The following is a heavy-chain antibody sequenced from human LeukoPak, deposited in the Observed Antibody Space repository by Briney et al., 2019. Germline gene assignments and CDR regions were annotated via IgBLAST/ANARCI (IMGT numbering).Heavy chain of an antibody. V-gene: IGHV4-30-4*07. CDR2: IYYSGSA. D-gene: IGHD2-2*01. CDR1: GGTLTSGGYS. CDR3: ARIRISSTSQNYFDP. Sequence: SETLSLTCALSGGTLTSGGYSWSWIRQSPVKALEWIGYIYYSGSAYCNPSLKSRVDISFDTSKNQFSLRMTYVTAADSAIYFCARIRISSTSQNYFDPWGQGTLVTVSS. J-gene: IGHJ5*02.